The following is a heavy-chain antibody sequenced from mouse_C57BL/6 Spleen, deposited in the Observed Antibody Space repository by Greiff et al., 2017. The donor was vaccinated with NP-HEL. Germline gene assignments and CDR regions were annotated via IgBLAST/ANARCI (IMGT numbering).Heavy chain of an antibody. J-gene: IGHJ2*01. CDR2: ISSGSSTI. CDR3: AREYGSSPDY. Sequence: DVMLVESGGGLVKPGGSLKLSCAASGFTFSDYGMHWVRQAPEKGLEWVAYISSGSSTIYYADTVKGRFTISRDNAKNTLFLQMTSLRSEDTAMYYCAREYGSSPDYWGQGTTLTVSS. D-gene: IGHD1-1*01. V-gene: IGHV5-17*01. CDR1: GFTFSDYG.